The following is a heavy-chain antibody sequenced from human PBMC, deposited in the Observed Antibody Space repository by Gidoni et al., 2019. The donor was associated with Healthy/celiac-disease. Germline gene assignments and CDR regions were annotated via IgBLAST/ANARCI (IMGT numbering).Heavy chain of an antibody. CDR1: GYTLTELS. Sequence: QVQLVQSGAEVKKPGASVKVSCKVSGYTLTELSMHWVRQAPGKGLEWMGGFDPEDGETIYAQKFQGRVTMTEDTSTDTAYMELSSLRSEDTAVYYCATDRRGTTTVVTPAYYYGMDVWGQGTTVTVSS. V-gene: IGHV1-24*01. J-gene: IGHJ6*02. CDR3: ATDRRGTTTVVTPAYYYGMDV. D-gene: IGHD4-17*01. CDR2: FDPEDGET.